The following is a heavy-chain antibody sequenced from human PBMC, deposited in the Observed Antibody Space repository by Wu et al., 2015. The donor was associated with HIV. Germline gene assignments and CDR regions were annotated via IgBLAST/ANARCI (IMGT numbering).Heavy chain of an antibody. D-gene: IGHD5-12*01. CDR2: MNPNSGNT. Sequence: QVQLVQSGAEVKKPGASVKVSCKASGYTFTSYDINWVRQATGQGLEWMGWMNPNSGNTGYAQKFQGRVTMTRNTSISTAYMELSSLRSEDTAVYYCARVPDGGYGFGLFGIGGWFDPWGQGTLVTVSS. CDR1: GYTFTSYD. V-gene: IGHV1-8*01. CDR3: ARVPDGGYGFGLFGIGGWFDP. J-gene: IGHJ5*02.